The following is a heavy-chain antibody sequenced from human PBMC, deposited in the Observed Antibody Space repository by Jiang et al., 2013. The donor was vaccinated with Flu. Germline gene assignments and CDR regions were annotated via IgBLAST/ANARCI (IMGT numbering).Heavy chain of an antibody. CDR3: SSKEGDY. Sequence: QTLSLTCAISGDSVSSNSAAWNWIRQSPSRGLEWLGRTFYRSKWYNDYAVAVKSRITIKPDTSKNQFSPQLNSVTPEDTAVYYCSSKEGDYWGQGTLVTVSS. V-gene: IGHV6-1*01. J-gene: IGHJ4*02. CDR1: GDSVSSNSAA. CDR2: TFYRSKWYN.